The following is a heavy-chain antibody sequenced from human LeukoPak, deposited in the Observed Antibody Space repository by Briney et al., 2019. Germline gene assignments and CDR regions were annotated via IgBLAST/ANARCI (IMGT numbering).Heavy chain of an antibody. D-gene: IGHD5-18*01. CDR1: GFTFGSHA. J-gene: IGHJ4*02. V-gene: IGHV3-23*01. CDR2: IFGSGGSP. CDR3: GKTTVGYSSGQKPAWPVDY. Sequence: QPGGSLRLSCEASGFTFGSHAMYWVRQAPGKGLEWVAGIFGSGGSPHYADPVKGRFTISRDNSRNTVYLQINSLRAEDTAVYYCGKTTVGYSSGQKPAWPVDYWGQGTLVTVPS.